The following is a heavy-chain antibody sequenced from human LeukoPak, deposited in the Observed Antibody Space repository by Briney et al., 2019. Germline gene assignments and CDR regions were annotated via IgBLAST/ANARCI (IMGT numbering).Heavy chain of an antibody. CDR3: ASFEYSSSSRGAFDI. CDR2: INYSGGT. V-gene: IGHV4-59*08. Sequence: PSETLSLTCTVSGGSISGYYWSWIGKPPGKGLEWIGYINYSGGTNSNPSLKSRVTISVDTSKNQFSLKLSSVTAADTAVYYCASFEYSSSSRGAFDIWGQGTMVTVSS. J-gene: IGHJ3*02. D-gene: IGHD6-6*01. CDR1: GGSISGYY.